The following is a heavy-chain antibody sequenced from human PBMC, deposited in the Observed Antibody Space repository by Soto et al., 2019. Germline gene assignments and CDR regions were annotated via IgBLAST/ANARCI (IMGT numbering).Heavy chain of an antibody. D-gene: IGHD6-19*01. CDR2: ISTYNGNT. V-gene: IGHV1-18*01. Sequence: QVKLVQSGAEVKKPGASVKVSCKASGYIFTRHGISWVRQAPGQGLEWMGRISTYNGNTKYAQKLQGRVTMTTDTSASIAYMELRSLRSDDTAVYYCARDNGQWLVYDWGQWTLVTVSS. J-gene: IGHJ1*01. CDR3: ARDNGQWLVYD. CDR1: GYIFTRHG.